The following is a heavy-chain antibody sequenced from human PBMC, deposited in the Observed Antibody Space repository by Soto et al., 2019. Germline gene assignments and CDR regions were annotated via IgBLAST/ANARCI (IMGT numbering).Heavy chain of an antibody. J-gene: IGHJ6*03. V-gene: IGHV4-34*01. CDR3: ARGGAAADTYYYYYMDV. D-gene: IGHD6-13*01. CDR2: INHSGST. Sequence: PSETLSLTCAVYGGSFSGYYWSWIRQPPGKGLEWIGEINHSGSTNYNPSLKSRVTISVDTSKNQFSLKLSSVTAADTAVYYCARGGAAADTYYYYYMDVWGKGTTVTVS. CDR1: GGSFSGYY.